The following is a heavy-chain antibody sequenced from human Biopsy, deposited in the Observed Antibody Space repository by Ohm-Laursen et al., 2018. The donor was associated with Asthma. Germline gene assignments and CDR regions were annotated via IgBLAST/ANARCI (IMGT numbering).Heavy chain of an antibody. CDR3: ARDLHPTNHLGELSEGFDY. Sequence: GSLRLSCAASGFTFSSYCMSWVRQAPGKGLEWVANIKKDGSEKYYVDSVKGRFTISRDNAKNSLYLHMNSLRAEDTAVYYCARDLHPTNHLGELSEGFDYWGQGTLVTVSS. V-gene: IGHV3-7*01. CDR2: IKKDGSEK. D-gene: IGHD3-16*02. J-gene: IGHJ4*02. CDR1: GFTFSSYC.